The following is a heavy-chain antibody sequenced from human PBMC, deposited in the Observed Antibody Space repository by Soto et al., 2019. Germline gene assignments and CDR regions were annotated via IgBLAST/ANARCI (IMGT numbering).Heavy chain of an antibody. CDR3: ARVRLKGFCYCYGSATSGNDTLSLLDALPIWY. J-gene: IGHJ2*01. CDR1: GFTFSSYA. V-gene: IGHV3-23*01. Sequence: GGSLRLSCAASGFTFSSYAMSWVRQAPGKGLEWVSSISGSGGSKDYADSVKDRVTISRDNSKYTLYLQMDSPRAEDTAVYFCARVRLKGFCYCYGSATSGNDTLSLLDALPIWY. D-gene: IGHD3-10*01. CDR2: ISGSGGSK.